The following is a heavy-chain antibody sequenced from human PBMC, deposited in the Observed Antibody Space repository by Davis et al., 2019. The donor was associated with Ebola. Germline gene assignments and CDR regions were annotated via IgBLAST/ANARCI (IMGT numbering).Heavy chain of an antibody. Sequence: MPSQSLSPTCAVYGASFSGYYRTWIRQPPGKALAWIGEINYSGSTNYNPSLKGRVTISVDTSKNQFSLKLSSVTAADTAVYYCARGGGFGGYGMDVWGQGTTVTVSS. CDR3: ARGGGFGGYGMDV. CDR2: INYSGST. D-gene: IGHD3-10*01. CDR1: GASFSGYY. J-gene: IGHJ6*02. V-gene: IGHV4-34*01.